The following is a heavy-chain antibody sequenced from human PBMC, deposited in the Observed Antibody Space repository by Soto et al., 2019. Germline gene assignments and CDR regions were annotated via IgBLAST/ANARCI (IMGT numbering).Heavy chain of an antibody. CDR1: GFSVTTNY. D-gene: IGHD1-26*01. J-gene: IGHJ6*02. CDR2: TFTGGST. V-gene: IGHV3-53*02. CDR3: AKKPPSSIQGWAFGMDV. Sequence: EVQLVETGGGLIQPGGSLRLSCLASGFSVTTNYIIWVRQPPGKGREWVSTTFTGGSTHYADSVKGRFSISRDNSKNTVYLQMNNLRVEDTAVYYCAKKPPSSIQGWAFGMDVWGQGTTVSVSS.